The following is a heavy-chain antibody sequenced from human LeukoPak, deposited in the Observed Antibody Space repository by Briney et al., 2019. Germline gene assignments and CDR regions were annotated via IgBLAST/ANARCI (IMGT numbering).Heavy chain of an antibody. Sequence: GGSLRLSCAASGFTFSSYAMHWVRQAPGKGLEWVAVISYDGSNKYYADSVKGRFTISRDNSKNTLYLQMNSLRAEDTAVYYCARAGYYDFWSANDAFDIWGQGTMVTVSS. CDR3: ARAGYYDFWSANDAFDI. J-gene: IGHJ3*02. CDR2: ISYDGSNK. CDR1: GFTFSSYA. V-gene: IGHV3-30-3*01. D-gene: IGHD3-3*01.